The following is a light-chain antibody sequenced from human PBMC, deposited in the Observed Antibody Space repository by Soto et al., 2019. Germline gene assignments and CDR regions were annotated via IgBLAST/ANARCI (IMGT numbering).Light chain of an antibody. V-gene: IGLV2-14*01. J-gene: IGLJ1*01. Sequence: QSALTQPASVSGSPGQSITISCTGTSSDVGGYNYVSWYQQHPGKAPKLMIYDVSNRPSGVSNRFSGSKSGNTASLTISGLQAEDEADYYCSSCKRSSIPSLFATGIKVT. CDR2: DVS. CDR1: SSDVGGYNY. CDR3: SSCKRSSIPSL.